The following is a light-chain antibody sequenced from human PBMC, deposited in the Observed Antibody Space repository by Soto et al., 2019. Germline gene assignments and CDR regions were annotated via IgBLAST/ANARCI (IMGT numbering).Light chain of an antibody. Sequence: DIQLTQSPSFLSASVVDRVTITCRAIQGISSYLAWYQQKPGKAPKLLIYAASTLQSGVPSRFSGSGSGTEFTLTISSLQPEDFATYYCQQLNSYLPLTFGGGTKVDIK. J-gene: IGKJ4*01. CDR2: AAS. V-gene: IGKV1-9*01. CDR1: QGISSY. CDR3: QQLNSYLPLT.